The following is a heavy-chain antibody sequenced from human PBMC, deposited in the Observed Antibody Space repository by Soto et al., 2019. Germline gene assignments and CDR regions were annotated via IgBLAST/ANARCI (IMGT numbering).Heavy chain of an antibody. CDR1: GGTISRYY. V-gene: IGHV4-59*01. J-gene: IGHJ6*02. Sequence: QVQLQESGPGLVKPSETLSLTCTVSGGTISRYYWSWIRQPPGKGLEWIGYMYNTGSTVYNPSFKNRVTIPGDTSKNQFSLKLNSVTAADTAVYYWARDLWGYCGTDCYPLDVWGQGTTVTVSS. CDR2: MYNTGST. D-gene: IGHD2-21*02. CDR3: ARDLWGYCGTDCYPLDV.